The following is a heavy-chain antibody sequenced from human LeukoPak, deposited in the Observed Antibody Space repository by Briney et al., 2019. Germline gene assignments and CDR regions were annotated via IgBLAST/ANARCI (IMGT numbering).Heavy chain of an antibody. J-gene: IGHJ3*02. V-gene: IGHV3-30-3*01. Sequence: GGSLRLSCAASGFTFSSYAMHWVRQAPGKGLEGVAVISYDGSNKYYADSVKGRFTISRDNSKNTLYLQMNSLRAEDTAVYYGARSIVVVPAARPADAFDIWGQGTMVTVSS. D-gene: IGHD2-2*02. CDR3: ARSIVVVPAARPADAFDI. CDR1: GFTFSSYA. CDR2: ISYDGSNK.